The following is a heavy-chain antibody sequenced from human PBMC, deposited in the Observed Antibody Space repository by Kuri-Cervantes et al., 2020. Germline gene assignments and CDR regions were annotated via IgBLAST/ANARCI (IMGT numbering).Heavy chain of an antibody. CDR1: GFTFSSYS. D-gene: IGHD3-16*01. V-gene: IGHV3-21*01. CDR2: ISSSSSYI. Sequence: GGSLRLSCAASGFTFSSYSMNWVRQAPRKGLEWVSSISSSSSYIYYADSVKGRFTISRDNAKNSLYLQMNSLRAEDTAVYYCARALGGSDGTDYWGQGTLVTVSS. J-gene: IGHJ4*02. CDR3: ARALGGSDGTDY.